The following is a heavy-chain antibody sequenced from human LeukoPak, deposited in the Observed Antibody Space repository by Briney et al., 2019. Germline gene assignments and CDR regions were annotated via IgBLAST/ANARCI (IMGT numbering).Heavy chain of an antibody. CDR3: ARDLPLLLWFGESNYYYYGMDV. J-gene: IGHJ6*02. D-gene: IGHD3-10*01. CDR2: IDPSDSYT. V-gene: IGHV5-10-1*01. CDR1: GYSFTSYW. Sequence: GESLKISCKGSGYSFTSYWISWVRQMPGKGLEWVGRIDPSDSYTNYSPSFQGHVTISADKSISTAYLQWSSLKASDTAMYYCARDLPLLLWFGESNYYYYGMDVWGQGTTVTVSS.